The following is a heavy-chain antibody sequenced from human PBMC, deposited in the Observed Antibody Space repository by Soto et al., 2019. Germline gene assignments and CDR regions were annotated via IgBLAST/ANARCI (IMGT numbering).Heavy chain of an antibody. CDR3: ARVGAADQWLGYYGMDV. Sequence: QVQLVQSGAEVKKPGSSVKVSCKASGGTFSSYTISWVRQAPGQGLEWMGRIIPILGIANYAQKFQGRVTITADKSTSTGYMELSSLRSEDTAVYYCARVGAADQWLGYYGMDVWGQGTTVTVSS. D-gene: IGHD6-19*01. CDR1: GGTFSSYT. CDR2: IIPILGIA. J-gene: IGHJ6*02. V-gene: IGHV1-69*02.